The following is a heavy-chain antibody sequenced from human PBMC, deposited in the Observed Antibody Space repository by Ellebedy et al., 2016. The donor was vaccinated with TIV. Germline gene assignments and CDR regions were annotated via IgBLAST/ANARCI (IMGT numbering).Heavy chain of an antibody. V-gene: IGHV3-13*01. CDR1: GFTLTNYD. Sequence: GGSLRLSXAASGFTLTNYDMHWVRQATGKGLEWVSGIGTAGDTHYSNSVKGRFTVSRENGKDSVFLQMNSLTDGDTAVYYCARVTRTNVGEVLYDLWGRGTLVTASS. D-gene: IGHD4/OR15-4a*01. CDR2: IGTAGDT. J-gene: IGHJ2*01. CDR3: ARVTRTNVGEVLYDL.